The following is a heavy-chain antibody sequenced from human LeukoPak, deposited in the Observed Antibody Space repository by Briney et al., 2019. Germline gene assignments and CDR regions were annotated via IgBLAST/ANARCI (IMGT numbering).Heavy chain of an antibody. V-gene: IGHV3-7*01. D-gene: IGHD3-3*01. CDR2: IKQDGSEK. CDR1: GFTFSSYA. J-gene: IGHJ3*02. Sequence: GGSLRLSCAASGFTFSSYAMHWVRQVPGKGLEWVANIKQDGSEKYYVDSVKGRFTISRDNAKNSLYLQMNSLRAEDTAVYYCASSTGGLRFLEWLLWDDAFDIWGQGTMVTVSS. CDR3: ASSTGGLRFLEWLLWDDAFDI.